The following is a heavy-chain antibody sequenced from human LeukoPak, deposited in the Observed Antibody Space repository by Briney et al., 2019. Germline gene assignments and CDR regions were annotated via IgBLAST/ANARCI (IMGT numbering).Heavy chain of an antibody. CDR2: MNPNSGST. CDR3: ARGSYFI. J-gene: IGHJ4*02. D-gene: IGHD2/OR15-2a*01. Sequence: ASVNLSCKSSGYGFTIHDINWVRQPHGPGLGLKGWMNPNSGSTGYSQKFQGRVTMTSNTSISTAYMELSSLRSEDTAVYYCARGSYFIWGQGTLVTVSS. V-gene: IGHV1-8*01. CDR1: GYGFTIHD.